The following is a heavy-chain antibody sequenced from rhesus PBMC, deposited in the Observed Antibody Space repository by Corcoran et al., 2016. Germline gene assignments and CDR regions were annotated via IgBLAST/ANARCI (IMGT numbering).Heavy chain of an antibody. CDR2: MHGNSGGS. V-gene: IGHV4-106*01. CDR1: GGSVSGDYY. Sequence: QVQLQESGPGLVKPSETLSLTCAVSGGSVSGDYYWSWIRHPPGKGLEWIGYMHGNSGGSNDNPSLKNQVTISINPSQSHFSLRLSALTAADTAVYYCVRGVYGPWGQGVLVTVSS. CDR3: VRGVYGP. D-gene: IGHD4-29*01. J-gene: IGHJ4*01.